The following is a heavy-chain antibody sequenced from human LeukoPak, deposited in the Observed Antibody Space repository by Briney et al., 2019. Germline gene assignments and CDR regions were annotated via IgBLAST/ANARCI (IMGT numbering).Heavy chain of an antibody. D-gene: IGHD2-15*01. CDR2: IYTSGST. CDR3: ARPYCSGGSCYSYAFDI. Sequence: PSETLSLTCTVSGVSISSSNSYWSWIRQPAGKGLEWIGRIYTSGSTNYNPSLKSRVTMSVDTSKNQFSLKLSSVSAADTAVYYCARPYCSGGSCYSYAFDIWGQGTMVTVSS. CDR1: GVSISSSNSY. V-gene: IGHV4-61*02. J-gene: IGHJ3*02.